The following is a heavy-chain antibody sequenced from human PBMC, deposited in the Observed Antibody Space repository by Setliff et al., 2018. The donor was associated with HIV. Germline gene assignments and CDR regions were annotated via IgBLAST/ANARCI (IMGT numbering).Heavy chain of an antibody. D-gene: IGHD2-21*02. CDR3: ARLSGDYYYFDY. Sequence: SETLSLTCAVSGGSISSYYWIWIRQPPGKGLEWIGYIYTSGSTNYNPSLKSRVTISLDTSKNQFSLKLTSVTAADTAVYYCARLSGDYYYFDYWGQGTLVTVS. CDR2: IYTSGST. V-gene: IGHV4-4*09. CDR1: GGSISSYY. J-gene: IGHJ4*02.